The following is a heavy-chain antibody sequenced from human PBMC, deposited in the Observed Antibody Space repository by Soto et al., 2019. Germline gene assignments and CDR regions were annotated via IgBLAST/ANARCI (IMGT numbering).Heavy chain of an antibody. V-gene: IGHV4-30-4*01. CDR1: GGSISSGDYY. CDR2: IYYSGST. CDR3: ARNRRILAARPRGAFDI. J-gene: IGHJ3*02. Sequence: SETLSLTCTVSGGSISSGDYYWSWIRQPPGKGLEWIGYIYYSGSTYYNPSLKSRVTISVDTSKNQFSLKLSSVTAADTAVYYCARNRRILAARPRGAFDIWGQGTMVTVSS. D-gene: IGHD6-6*01.